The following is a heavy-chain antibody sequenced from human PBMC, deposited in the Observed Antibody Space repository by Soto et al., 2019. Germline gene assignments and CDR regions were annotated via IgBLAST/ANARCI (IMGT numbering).Heavy chain of an antibody. J-gene: IGHJ4*02. D-gene: IGHD6-19*01. V-gene: IGHV3-21*01. Sequence: GGSLRLSCAASGFTFNSYTMNWVRQAPGKGLEWVSSISSGSSYIYYADSVKGRFTISRDNAKNSLHLQMHTLRAGDTAVYYCARQNSGWSYYFDYWGLGTLVTVSS. CDR3: ARQNSGWSYYFDY. CDR2: ISSGSSYI. CDR1: GFTFNSYT.